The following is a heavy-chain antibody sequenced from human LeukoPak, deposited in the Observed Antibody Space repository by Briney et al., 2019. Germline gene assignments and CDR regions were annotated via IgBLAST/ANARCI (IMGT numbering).Heavy chain of an antibody. J-gene: IGHJ4*02. CDR1: GFTFSNYA. D-gene: IGHD3-10*01. CDR3: AKNRGYPSFDY. Sequence: PGGSLRLSCAASGFTFSNYAMSWVRQAPGKGLEWVSAISDSGGHTYYADSVKGRFTVSRDNSKNTLYLQMNSLRAEDTAVYYCAKNRGYPSFDYWGQGTLVTVPS. CDR2: ISDSGGHT. V-gene: IGHV3-23*01.